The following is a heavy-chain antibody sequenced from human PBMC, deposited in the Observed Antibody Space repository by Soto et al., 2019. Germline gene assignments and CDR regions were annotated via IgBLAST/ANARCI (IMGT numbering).Heavy chain of an antibody. Sequence: QVQLVQSGAEVKKPGASVKVSCKASGYTFTSYGISWVRQAPGQGLEWMGWISVYNGNTNYAQKLQGRVTMTTDTSTSTAYRERRSLRSDDTAVYFCARTAIGDPNWFDPWGQGTLVTVSS. J-gene: IGHJ5*02. CDR2: ISVYNGNT. CDR3: ARTAIGDPNWFDP. V-gene: IGHV1-18*01. CDR1: GYTFTSYG. D-gene: IGHD4-17*01.